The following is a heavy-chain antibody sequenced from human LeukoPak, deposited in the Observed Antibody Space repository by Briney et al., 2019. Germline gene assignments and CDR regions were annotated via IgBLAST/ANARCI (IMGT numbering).Heavy chain of an antibody. Sequence: PGGSLRLSCAASGFTFSSYWMSWVRQAPGKGLEWVANIKQDGSEKYYVDSVKGRFTISRDNAKNSLYLQMNSLRAEDTAVYYCASSASGSAYYYYYMDVWGKGTTVTVSS. CDR3: ASSASGSAYYYYYMDV. J-gene: IGHJ6*03. CDR1: GFTFSSYW. D-gene: IGHD6-25*01. V-gene: IGHV3-7*01. CDR2: IKQDGSEK.